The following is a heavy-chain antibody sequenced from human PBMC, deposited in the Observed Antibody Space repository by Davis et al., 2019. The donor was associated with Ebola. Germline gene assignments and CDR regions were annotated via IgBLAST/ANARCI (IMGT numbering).Heavy chain of an antibody. CDR2: IRYDGSNK. Sequence: PGGSLRLSCAASGFTFSRNGMHWVRQAPGKGLEWVAIIRYDGSNKYYADSVKGRFTISRDNSKNTLYLQMNSLRAEDTAVYYCAKEGARYSSSWYSEPPALYYYYGMDVWGQGTTVTVSS. J-gene: IGHJ6*02. CDR1: GFTFSRNG. V-gene: IGHV3-30*02. CDR3: AKEGARYSSSWYSEPPALYYYYGMDV. D-gene: IGHD6-13*01.